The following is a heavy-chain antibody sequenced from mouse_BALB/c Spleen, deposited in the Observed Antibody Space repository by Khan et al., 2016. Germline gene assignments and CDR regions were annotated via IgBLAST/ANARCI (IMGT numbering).Heavy chain of an antibody. CDR1: GFSLTSYG. V-gene: IGHV2-2*02. D-gene: IGHD1-1*01. J-gene: IGHJ2*01. CDR3: ARNPYGSTYFDY. Sequence: QVQLKESGPGLVQPSQSLSITYTVSGFSLTSYGVHWVRQSPGKGLEWLGVIWSGGSTDYNAAFISRLSISKDNSKSQVFFKMNSLQANDTAIYYCARNPYGSTYFDYWGQGTTLTVSS. CDR2: IWSGGST.